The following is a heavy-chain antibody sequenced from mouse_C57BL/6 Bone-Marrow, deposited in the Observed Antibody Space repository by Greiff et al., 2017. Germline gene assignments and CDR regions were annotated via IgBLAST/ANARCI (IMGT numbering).Heavy chain of an antibody. V-gene: IGHV1-81*01. Sequence: VQLQQSGAELARPGASVKLSCKASGYTFTSYGISWVKQRTGQGLEWIGEIYPRSGNTYYNEKFKGKATLTADKSSSTAYMDLRSLTSEDSAVYFCARQLMLRMDDWGQGTSVTVSS. J-gene: IGHJ4*01. CDR1: GYTFTSYG. CDR3: ARQLMLRMDD. D-gene: IGHD3-2*02. CDR2: IYPRSGNT.